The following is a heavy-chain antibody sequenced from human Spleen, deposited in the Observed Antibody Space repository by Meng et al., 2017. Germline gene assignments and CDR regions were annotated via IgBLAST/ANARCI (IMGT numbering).Heavy chain of an antibody. Sequence: VELVGSGGGLVQPGGSLRLSCAASGFTFSSHAMSWVRQAPGKGLEWVSAISGGGDTYYADSVKGRFTISRDNSKNTLYLQMNNLRADDTAVYYCAKDRDYFGSWGQGTLVTVSS. CDR3: AKDRDYFGS. CDR2: ISGGGDT. V-gene: IGHV3-23*04. J-gene: IGHJ4*02. CDR1: GFTFSSHA.